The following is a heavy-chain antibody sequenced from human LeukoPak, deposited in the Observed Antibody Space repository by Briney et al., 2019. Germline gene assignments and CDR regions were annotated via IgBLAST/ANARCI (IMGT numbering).Heavy chain of an antibody. CDR3: ARDQYSSTWYRGAFDI. Sequence: GGSLRLSCAASGFTFTTSRMHWFRQAPGKGLVWVSRIKSDGSSTTYADSVKGRFTISRDNAKNTLFLQMNSLRAEDTAVYYCARDQYSSTWYRGAFDIWGQGTMVSVSS. D-gene: IGHD6-13*01. V-gene: IGHV3-74*01. J-gene: IGHJ3*02. CDR2: IKSDGSST. CDR1: GFTFTTSR.